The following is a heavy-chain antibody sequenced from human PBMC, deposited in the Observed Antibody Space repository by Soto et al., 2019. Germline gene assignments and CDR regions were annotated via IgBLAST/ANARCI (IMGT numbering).Heavy chain of an antibody. CDR1: W. CDR2: INSDGSST. CDR3: ARDQLMLRERTFDY. Sequence: WGHRLLQKTGKGLVWVSRINSDGSSTSYADSVKGRFTISRDNAKNTLYLQMNSLRAEDTAVYYCARDQLMLRERTFDYWGQGTLVTVS. D-gene: IGHD1-1*01. V-gene: IGHV3-74*01. J-gene: IGHJ4*02.